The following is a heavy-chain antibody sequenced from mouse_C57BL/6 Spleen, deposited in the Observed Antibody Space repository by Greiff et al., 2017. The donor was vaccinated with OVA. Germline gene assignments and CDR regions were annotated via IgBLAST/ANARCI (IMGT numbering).Heavy chain of an antibody. V-gene: IGHV1-55*01. CDR3: ARSGGWLEGWFAY. CDR2: IYPGSGST. J-gene: IGHJ3*01. D-gene: IGHD2-3*01. CDR1: GYTFTSYW. Sequence: QVQLQQPGAELVKPGASVKMSCKASGYTFTSYWITWVKQRPGQGLEWIGDIYPGSGSTNYNEKFKSKATLTVDTSSSTAYMQLSSLTSEASAVDYCARSGGWLEGWFAYWGQGTLVTVSA.